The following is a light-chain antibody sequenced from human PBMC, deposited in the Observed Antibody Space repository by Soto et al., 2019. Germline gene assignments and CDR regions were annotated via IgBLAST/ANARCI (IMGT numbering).Light chain of an antibody. CDR1: QDISNY. CDR3: QQYANSWT. Sequence: DIQMTQSPSSLSASVGDRVTITCQASQDISNYLNWYQQKPGKAPELLIYDASTLESGVPSRFSGSGSGTEFTLAISSLQPDDFATYYCQQYANSWTFGQGTKVDIK. J-gene: IGKJ1*01. CDR2: DAS. V-gene: IGKV1-33*01.